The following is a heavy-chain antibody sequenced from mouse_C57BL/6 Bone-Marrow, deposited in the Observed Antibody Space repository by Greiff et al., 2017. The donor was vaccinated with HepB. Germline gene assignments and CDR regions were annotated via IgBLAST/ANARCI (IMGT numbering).Heavy chain of an antibody. D-gene: IGHD3-2*02. Sequence: EVKLMESGGGLVQPKGSLKLSCAASGFSFNTYAMNWVRQAPGKGLEWVARIRSKSNNYATYYADSVKDRFTISRDDSESMLYLQMNNLKTEDTAMYYCVRQDSGYRFAYWGQGTLVTVSA. V-gene: IGHV10-1*01. CDR2: IRSKSNNYAT. J-gene: IGHJ3*01. CDR3: VRQDSGYRFAY. CDR1: GFSFNTYA.